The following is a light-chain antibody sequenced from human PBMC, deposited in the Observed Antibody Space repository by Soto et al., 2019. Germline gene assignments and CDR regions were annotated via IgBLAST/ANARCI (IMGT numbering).Light chain of an antibody. V-gene: IGLV2-14*01. J-gene: IGLJ2*01. CDR2: EVS. CDR3: SSYTTSTTRII. Sequence: QSVLTQPASVSGSPGQSITISCTGSSSDVGGYNHVSWYQQHPGKDPKIMIYEVSNRPSGVSNRFSDSKSGNTASLTISGLQAEDEDDYYCSSYTTSTTRIIFGGGTKVTVL. CDR1: SSDVGGYNH.